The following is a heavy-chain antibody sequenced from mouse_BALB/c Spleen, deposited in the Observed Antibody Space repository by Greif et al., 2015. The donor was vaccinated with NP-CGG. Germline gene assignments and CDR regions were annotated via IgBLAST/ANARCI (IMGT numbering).Heavy chain of an antibody. CDR2: ILPGSDST. D-gene: IGHD1-1*01. CDR1: GYTFSSYW. Sequence: QVQLQQSGAELMKPGASVKISCKATGYTFSSYWIEWVKQRPGHGLEWIGEILPGSDSTNYNEKFKGKATFTADTSSNTAYMQLSSLTSEDSAVYYCARAPITTVFDYWGQGTTLTVSS. CDR3: ARAPITTVFDY. J-gene: IGHJ2*01. V-gene: IGHV1-9*01.